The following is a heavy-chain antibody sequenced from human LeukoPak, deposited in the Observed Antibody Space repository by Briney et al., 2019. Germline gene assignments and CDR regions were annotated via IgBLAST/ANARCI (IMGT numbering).Heavy chain of an antibody. Sequence: GGSLRLSCVGPAFTFSEYSMSWIRQAPGRELEWISSITESGGTEYYADSVRGRFSISRDNAKSALYLQMNSLRAEDTAVYYCARPPEGYSYGFYFGHWGQGAPVIVSS. V-gene: IGHV3-11*01. CDR2: ITESGGTE. CDR3: ARPPEGYSYGFYFGH. J-gene: IGHJ4*02. CDR1: AFTFSEYS. D-gene: IGHD5-18*01.